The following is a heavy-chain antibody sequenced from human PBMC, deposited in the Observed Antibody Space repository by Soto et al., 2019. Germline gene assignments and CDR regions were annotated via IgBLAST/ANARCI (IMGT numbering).Heavy chain of an antibody. J-gene: IGHJ6*02. Sequence: SETLSVTCAVYGGSFSGYYWSWIRQPPGKGLEWIGEINHSGSTNYNPSLKSRVTISVDTSKNQFSLKLSSVIAADTAVYYCARWGGGDKRYYYYYGMDVRGQGTTVTVSS. CDR1: GGSFSGYY. CDR3: ARWGGGDKRYYYYYGMDV. D-gene: IGHD2-21*02. V-gene: IGHV4-34*01. CDR2: INHSGST.